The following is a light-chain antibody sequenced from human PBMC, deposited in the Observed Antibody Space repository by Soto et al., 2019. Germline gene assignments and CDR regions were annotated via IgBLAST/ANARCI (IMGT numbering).Light chain of an antibody. CDR2: EVT. V-gene: IGLV2-14*01. CDR1: NSDVGGYDF. Sequence: QSALTQPASVSGSPGQSITISCTGTNSDVGGYDFVSWYRQYPGQAPKILIYEVTHRPSGVPDRFSGSKSGNTASLTISGLQADDEADYYCSSYTITSSPVFGPGTKVTVL. CDR3: SSYTITSSPV. J-gene: IGLJ1*01.